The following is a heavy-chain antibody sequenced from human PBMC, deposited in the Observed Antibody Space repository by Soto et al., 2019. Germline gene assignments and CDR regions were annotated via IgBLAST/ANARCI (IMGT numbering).Heavy chain of an antibody. V-gene: IGHV3-23*01. D-gene: IGHD6-13*01. CDR1: GFTFSSYA. CDR3: AKDTYDSSWYPNFLDS. J-gene: IGHJ5*01. CDR2: IGGSGFSI. Sequence: VGSLRLSCAASGFTFSSYAMGWVRQAPGNGLEWVSTIGGSGFSIYYADSVKGRFTISRDNSKNTLYLQMNSLRADDTALYYCAKDTYDSSWYPNFLDSWGQGTLVTVSS.